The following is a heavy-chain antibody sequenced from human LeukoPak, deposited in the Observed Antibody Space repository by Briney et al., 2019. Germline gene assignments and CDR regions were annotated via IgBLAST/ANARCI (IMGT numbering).Heavy chain of an antibody. D-gene: IGHD6-19*01. Sequence: SGGSLRLSCAASGFTFSSYWMSWVRQAPGKGLEWVANIKQDGSEKYYVDSVRGRFTISRDNAKDSLYLQMNSLRAEDTAVYYCARWLYSGGWAMDYWGQGTLVSVSS. V-gene: IGHV3-7*01. CDR1: GFTFSSYW. CDR3: ARWLYSGGWAMDY. J-gene: IGHJ4*02. CDR2: IKQDGSEK.